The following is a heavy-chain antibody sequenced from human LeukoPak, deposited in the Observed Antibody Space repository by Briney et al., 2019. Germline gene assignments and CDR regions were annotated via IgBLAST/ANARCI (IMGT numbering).Heavy chain of an antibody. V-gene: IGHV4-61*02. CDR2: IYTSGST. CDR1: GGSISSGSYY. J-gene: IGHJ4*02. Sequence: SQTLSLTCTVSGGSISSGSYYWSWIRQPAGKGLEWIGRIYTSGSTNYNPSLKSRVTISVDTSKNQFSLKLSSVTAADTAVYYCARAVLVRGSGRRDYYFDYWGQGTLVTVSS. D-gene: IGHD6-19*01. CDR3: ARAVLVRGSGRRDYYFDY.